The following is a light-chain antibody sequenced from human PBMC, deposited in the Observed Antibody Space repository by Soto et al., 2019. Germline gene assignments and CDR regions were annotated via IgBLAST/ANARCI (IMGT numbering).Light chain of an antibody. Sequence: QAVVTQEPSVTVSPGGTVTLTCGSSTGAVTSGHYPYWVRQKPGQAPRTLIYDTKNKHSWTPARFSGSLLGGKAALTLSGPQPEDEADYYCLLPYSGPWVFGGGTKVTVL. CDR3: LLPYSGPWV. J-gene: IGLJ3*02. CDR2: DTK. V-gene: IGLV7-46*01. CDR1: TGAVTSGHY.